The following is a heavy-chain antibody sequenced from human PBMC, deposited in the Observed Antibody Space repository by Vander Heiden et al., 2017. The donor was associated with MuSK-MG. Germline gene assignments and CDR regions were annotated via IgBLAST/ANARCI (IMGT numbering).Heavy chain of an antibody. CDR2: IIPIFGTA. V-gene: IGHV1-69*01. CDR1: GRSFSSYP. J-gene: IGHJ4*02. Sequence: QVQLVQSGAEVKKPGSSVKVSCKASGRSFSSYPLSWVRLAPGQGLEWMGGIIPIFGTANYAQKFQGRVTITADESTSTAYMELSSLRSEDTAVYYCARDLPRYCSSTSCYGGGYWGQGTLVTVSS. CDR3: ARDLPRYCSSTSCYGGGY. D-gene: IGHD2-2*01.